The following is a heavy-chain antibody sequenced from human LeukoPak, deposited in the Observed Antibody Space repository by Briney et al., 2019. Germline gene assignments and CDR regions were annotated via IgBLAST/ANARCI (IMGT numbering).Heavy chain of an antibody. CDR2: IIPIFGTA. J-gene: IGHJ4*02. CDR3: ARGVHQGSRPGLDY. CDR1: GGTFSSYA. D-gene: IGHD6-13*01. Sequence: GASVKVSCKASGGTFSSYAISWVRQAPGQGLEWMGGIIPIFGTANYAQKFQGRVTITTDESTSTAYMELSSLRSEDTAVYYCARGVHQGSRPGLDYWGQGTLVTASS. V-gene: IGHV1-69*05.